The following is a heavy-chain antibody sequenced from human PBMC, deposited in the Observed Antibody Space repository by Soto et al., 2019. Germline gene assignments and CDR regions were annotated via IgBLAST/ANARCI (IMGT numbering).Heavy chain of an antibody. J-gene: IGHJ6*02. CDR1: GGSINSGDYY. Sequence: SETLSLTCTVSGGSINSGDYYWTWVRQPPGKGLEWIGYIYHSGSTHSNPSLKIRVTISVDTSKNQFSLNLNSVTATDTAVYYCARGVGGYCSGSSCYDYYYYGMDVWGQGTTVTVSS. CDR3: ARGVGGYCSGSSCYDYYYYGMDV. D-gene: IGHD2-2*01. CDR2: IYHSGST. V-gene: IGHV4-30-4*01.